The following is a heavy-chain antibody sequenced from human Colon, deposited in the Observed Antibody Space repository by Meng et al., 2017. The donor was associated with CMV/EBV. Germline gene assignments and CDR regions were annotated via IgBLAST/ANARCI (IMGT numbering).Heavy chain of an antibody. J-gene: IGHJ6*02. CDR2: INLDSDST. CDR1: GYTGYY. V-gene: IGHV1-2*02. CDR3: ARVVVDSYGLDV. Sequence: ASVKVSCKASGYTGYYMHWVRQAPGRGLEWMGWINLDSDSTKFAGKFQGRVTMTRDTSLSSATMELSRLTSDDTAIYYCARVVVDSYGLDVWGQGTTVTVSS. D-gene: IGHD3-22*01.